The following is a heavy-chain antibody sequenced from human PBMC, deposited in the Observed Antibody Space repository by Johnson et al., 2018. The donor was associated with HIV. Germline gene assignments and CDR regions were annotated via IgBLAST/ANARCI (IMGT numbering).Heavy chain of an antibody. CDR1: GFTFSSYG. D-gene: IGHD6-6*01. CDR2: IRYDGSNK. CDR3: APIAAHHDAFEI. Sequence: QVQLVESGGGVVQPGGSLRLSCAASGFTFSSYGMHWVRQAPGKGLEWVAFIRYDGSNKYYEDSVKGRFTISRDNSKNTLYLQMNSLRAEDPAVYYCAPIAAHHDAFEIWGQGTMVTVSS. J-gene: IGHJ3*02. V-gene: IGHV3-30*02.